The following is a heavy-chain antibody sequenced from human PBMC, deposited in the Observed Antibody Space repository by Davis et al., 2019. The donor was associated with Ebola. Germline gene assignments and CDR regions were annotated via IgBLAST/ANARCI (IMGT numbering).Heavy chain of an antibody. J-gene: IGHJ6*02. CDR1: GGSISGDY. CDR3: AIPSGRYYYYYGMDV. Sequence: MPSETLSLTCTVSGGSISGDYWSWIRQPPGKGLEWIGYIHDSGSTNYNPSLKSRLTISVDTSKNQFSLKLSSVTAADTAVYYCAIPSGRYYYYYGMDVWGQGTTVTVSS. CDR2: IHDSGST. V-gene: IGHV4-59*12. D-gene: IGHD6-19*01.